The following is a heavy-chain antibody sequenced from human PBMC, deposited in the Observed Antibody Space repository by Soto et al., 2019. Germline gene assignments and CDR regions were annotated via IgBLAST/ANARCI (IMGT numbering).Heavy chain of an antibody. V-gene: IGHV3-23*01. Sequence: PGGSLRLSCAASGFTFSSYAMSWVRQAPGKGLEWVSAISGSGGSTYYADSVKGRFTISRDNAKNTLYLQMNSLRAEDTAVYYYARDPSFYYDSSGYYPGPYGMDVWGRGTTVNVSS. CDR2: ISGSGGST. D-gene: IGHD3-22*01. J-gene: IGHJ6*02. CDR1: GFTFSSYA. CDR3: ARDPSFYYDSSGYYPGPYGMDV.